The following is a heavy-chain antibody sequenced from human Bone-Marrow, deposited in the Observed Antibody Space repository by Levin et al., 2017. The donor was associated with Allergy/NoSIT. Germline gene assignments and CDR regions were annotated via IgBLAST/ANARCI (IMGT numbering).Heavy chain of an antibody. J-gene: IGHJ4*02. D-gene: IGHD5-12*01. CDR1: GGSISSSSYY. CDR3: ARGAGGYDYQYYFDY. CDR2: IYYSGST. Sequence: GSLRLSCTVSGGSISSSSYYWGWIRQPPGKGLEWIGSIYYSGSTYYNPSLKSRVTISVDTSKNQFSLKLSSVTAADTAVYYCARGAGGYDYQYYFDYWGQGTLVTVSS. V-gene: IGHV4-39*07.